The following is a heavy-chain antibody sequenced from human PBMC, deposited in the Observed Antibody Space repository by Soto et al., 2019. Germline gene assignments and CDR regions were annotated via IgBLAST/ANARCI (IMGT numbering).Heavy chain of an antibody. CDR1: GASVSSGSFY. CDR2: IYYTGST. CDR3: ARDGDGYNY. V-gene: IGHV4-61*01. D-gene: IGHD5-12*01. J-gene: IGHJ4*02. Sequence: QVQLQESGPRLVKPSETLSLTCTVSGASVSSGSFYWSWIRQPPGKGLEWVGYIYYTGSTSYSPYLKNRVSISVDTSKNQFSLKLSSVTAADTAVYYCARDGDGYNYWGQGTLVTVSS.